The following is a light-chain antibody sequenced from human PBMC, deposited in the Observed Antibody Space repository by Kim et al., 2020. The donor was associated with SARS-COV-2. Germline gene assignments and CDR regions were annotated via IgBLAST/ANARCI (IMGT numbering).Light chain of an antibody. CDR2: GAS. CDR1: QNVRRN. Sequence: PGERATLSSRASQNVRRNLAWYQQKPGQAPRLVIYGASTRATGIPARFSGSGSGTEFTLTISSLQPEDFAVYYCQQYNIWPPSLTFGGGTKVDIK. J-gene: IGKJ4*01. V-gene: IGKV3-15*01. CDR3: QQYNIWPPSLT.